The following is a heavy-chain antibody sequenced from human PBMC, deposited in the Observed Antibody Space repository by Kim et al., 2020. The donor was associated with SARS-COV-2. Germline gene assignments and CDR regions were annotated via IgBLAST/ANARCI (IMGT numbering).Heavy chain of an antibody. J-gene: IGHJ6*02. D-gene: IGHD3-9*01. Sequence: GGSLRLSCAASGFTFSSYGMHWVRQAPGKGLEWVAVISYDGSNKYYADSVKGRFTISRDNSKNTLYLQMNSLRAEDTAVYYCAKALPYDILTGYYPYYYYGMDAWGQGTTVTVSS. CDR1: GFTFSSYG. V-gene: IGHV3-30*18. CDR2: ISYDGSNK. CDR3: AKALPYDILTGYYPYYYYGMDA.